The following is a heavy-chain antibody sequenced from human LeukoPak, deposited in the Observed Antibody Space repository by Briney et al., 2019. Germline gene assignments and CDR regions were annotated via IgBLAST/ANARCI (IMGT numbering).Heavy chain of an antibody. Sequence: SETLSLTCAVSGDSISNHIYYWDWIRQTPGKGLEWIGAVYYTGNAYYNPSLKSRVTISVDASDNRFSLHLSSVNAADTAIYYCTRLRALSGHRGAFDIWGQGTLVTVSS. D-gene: IGHD5/OR15-5a*01. CDR1: GDSISNHIYY. J-gene: IGHJ3*02. CDR3: TRLRALSGHRGAFDI. V-gene: IGHV4-39*02. CDR2: VYYTGNA.